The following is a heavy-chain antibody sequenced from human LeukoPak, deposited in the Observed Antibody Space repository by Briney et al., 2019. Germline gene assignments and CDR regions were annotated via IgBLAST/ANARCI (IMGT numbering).Heavy chain of an antibody. J-gene: IGHJ3*02. V-gene: IGHV3-23*01. D-gene: IGHD1-1*01. CDR3: AREAIGTTKSDDAFDI. Sequence: GGSLRLSCAASGFTFRFYAMNWVRQAPGKGLEWVSAITGGGDSTYYADSVKGRFSISRDNSKNTLFLQMNSLRAEDTAVYYCAREAIGTTKSDDAFDIWGQGTMVTVSS. CDR2: ITGGGDST. CDR1: GFTFRFYA.